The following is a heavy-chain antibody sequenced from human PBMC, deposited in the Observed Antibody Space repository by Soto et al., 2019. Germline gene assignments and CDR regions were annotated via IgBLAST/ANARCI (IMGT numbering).Heavy chain of an antibody. CDR3: ARDGRRGDYASWFDP. CDR2: INAGNGNT. J-gene: IGHJ5*02. V-gene: IGHV1-3*01. D-gene: IGHD4-17*01. CDR1: GYTFTSYA. Sequence: GASVKVSCKASGYTFTSYAMHWVRQAPGQRLEWMGWINAGNGNTKYSQKFQGRVTITRDTSASTAYMELSSLRSEDTAVYYCARDGRRGDYASWFDPWGQGTLVTVSS.